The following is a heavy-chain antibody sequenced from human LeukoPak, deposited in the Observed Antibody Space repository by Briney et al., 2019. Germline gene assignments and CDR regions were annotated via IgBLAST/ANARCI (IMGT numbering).Heavy chain of an antibody. D-gene: IGHD6-13*01. V-gene: IGHV3-66*01. CDR2: IYSGGST. CDR1: GFTVSSNY. CDR3: ARTGAAAGTKDYYYYMDV. J-gene: IGHJ6*03. Sequence: GGSLRLSCAASGFTVSSNYMSWVRQAPGKGLEWVSVIYSGGSTYYADSVKGRFTISRDNSKNTLYLQMNSLRAEDTAVYYCARTGAAAGTKDYYYYMDVWGKGTTVTVSS.